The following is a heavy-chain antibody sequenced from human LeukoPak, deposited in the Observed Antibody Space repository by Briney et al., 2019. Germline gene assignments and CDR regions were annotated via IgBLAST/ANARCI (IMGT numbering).Heavy chain of an antibody. CDR1: GFTFSNYV. J-gene: IGHJ5*02. CDR3: VKVGGGGGWYWSP. CDR2: ISDSGDAT. D-gene: IGHD6-19*01. Sequence: PGGSLLLSCTGSGFTFSNYVMSWVRRAPGKRLGGVSGISDSGDATDYADSVKGRFPISRDNSKNTLFLQMNILRVEDTAVYYCVKVGGGGGWYWSPWGQGTLVTVSS. V-gene: IGHV3-23*01.